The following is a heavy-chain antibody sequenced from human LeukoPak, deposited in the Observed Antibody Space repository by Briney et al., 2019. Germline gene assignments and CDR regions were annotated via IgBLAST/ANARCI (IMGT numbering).Heavy chain of an antibody. CDR2: LFDSVNT. CDR3: ATIKRGSIFGYFDF. CDR1: GGSISSHY. V-gene: IGHV4-59*11. J-gene: IGHJ4*02. D-gene: IGHD5-18*01. Sequence: EPSGTLSLTCTASGGSISSHYWSWIRQPPGKGLEWIAYLFDSVNTKDNPSLQSRLTLSADTSKNQFSLRLSSVTAADTAVYYCATIKRGSIFGYFDFWGQGIKVTVSS.